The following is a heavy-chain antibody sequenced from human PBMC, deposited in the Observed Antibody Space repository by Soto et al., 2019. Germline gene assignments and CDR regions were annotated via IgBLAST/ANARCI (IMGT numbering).Heavy chain of an antibody. CDR1: GFTFSSYG. Sequence: GGSLRLSCAASGFTFSSYGMHWVRQAPGKGLEWVAVISYDGSNKYYADSVKGRFTISRDNSKNTLYLQMNSLRAEDTAVYYCVEGTPTYGGWYGYFQHWGQGTLVTVSS. CDR3: VEGTPTYGGWYGYFQH. J-gene: IGHJ1*01. V-gene: IGHV3-30*18. CDR2: ISYDGSNK. D-gene: IGHD6-19*01.